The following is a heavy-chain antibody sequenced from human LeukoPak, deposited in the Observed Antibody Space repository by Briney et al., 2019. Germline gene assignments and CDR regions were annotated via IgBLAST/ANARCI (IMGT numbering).Heavy chain of an antibody. V-gene: IGHV1-69*13. Sequence: GASVKVSCKASGGTFSSYAISWVRQAPGQGLEWMGGIIPIFGTANYAQKFQGRVTITADESTSTAYMELSSLRSEDTAVYYCARGGSSGYYRGVEYYYYYMDVWGKGTTVTVSS. J-gene: IGHJ6*03. CDR1: GGTFSSYA. CDR3: ARGGSSGYYRGVEYYYYYMDV. CDR2: IIPIFGTA. D-gene: IGHD3-3*01.